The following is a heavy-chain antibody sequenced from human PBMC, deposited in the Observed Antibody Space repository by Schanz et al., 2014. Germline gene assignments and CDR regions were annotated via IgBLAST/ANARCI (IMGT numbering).Heavy chain of an antibody. Sequence: QVQLQESGPGVVKPSQTLSLTCTVSGGSINSDAFYWTWIRQHPGKGLEWVGYIYYSGGTYYSPSLKSRVSISLDTSKNQFSLNLSSVTAADTAVYYCARDRLAAQGIDSGGQGTLVTVSS. CDR1: GGSINSDAFY. CDR3: ARDRLAAQGIDS. V-gene: IGHV4-31*03. D-gene: IGHD6-6*01. J-gene: IGHJ4*02. CDR2: IYYSGGT.